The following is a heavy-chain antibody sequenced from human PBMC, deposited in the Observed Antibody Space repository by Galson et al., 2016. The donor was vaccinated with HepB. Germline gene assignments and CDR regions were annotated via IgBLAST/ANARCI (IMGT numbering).Heavy chain of an antibody. CDR1: GYKFTGKW. CDR3: AGSACSGGACYSFWYFDI. V-gene: IGHV5-51*01. J-gene: IGHJ2*01. D-gene: IGHD2-15*01. CDR2: IYPGDSDT. Sequence: QSGAEVKKPGESLKISCTTSGYKFTGKWIGWVRQKPGKGLEWMGIIYPGDSDTRYSPSFHGQVTISADKATNTAHLQWSSLEASDTATYYCAGSACSGGACYSFWYFDIWGRGTPVTVSS.